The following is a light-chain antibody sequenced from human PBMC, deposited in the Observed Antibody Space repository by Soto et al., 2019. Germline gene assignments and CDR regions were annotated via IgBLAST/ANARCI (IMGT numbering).Light chain of an antibody. CDR1: QGFSDW. CDR2: GAS. Sequence: DIQMTQSPPSVSASVGDRVTITCRASQGFSDWLAWYQQKPGQAPNLLIHGASNLQSGVPSRFSGSGSGTDFTLTINSLQPEDFATYYCQQANSFPLTFGGGTKVDIK. CDR3: QQANSFPLT. V-gene: IGKV1-12*01. J-gene: IGKJ4*01.